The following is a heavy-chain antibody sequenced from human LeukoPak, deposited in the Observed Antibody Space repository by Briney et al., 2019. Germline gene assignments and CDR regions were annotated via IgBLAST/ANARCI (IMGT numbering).Heavy chain of an antibody. Sequence: SETLSLTCSVSGGSISSGRYYWTWIRQPAGKGLEWIGRLYTNDNTNYDPSLESRVSISVDTSKSQFSLQLTSVTAADTAVYFCARGVVTDDYYMDVWGKGITVIVSS. D-gene: IGHD2-21*02. CDR1: GGSISSGRYY. V-gene: IGHV4-61*02. J-gene: IGHJ6*03. CDR2: LYTNDNT. CDR3: ARGVVTDDYYMDV.